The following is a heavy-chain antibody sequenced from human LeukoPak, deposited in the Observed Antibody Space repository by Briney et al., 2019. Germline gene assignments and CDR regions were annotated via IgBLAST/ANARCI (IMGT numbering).Heavy chain of an antibody. J-gene: IGHJ4*02. Sequence: GGSLRLSCAASGFTFSDYYMSWIRQAPGKGLEWVSYISSSSSYTNYADSVKGRFTISRDNAKNSLYLQMNSLRAEDTAVYYCARAWPFYGSGSYSLDYWGQGTLVTVSS. CDR3: ARAWPFYGSGSYSLDY. D-gene: IGHD3-10*01. CDR1: GFTFSDYY. V-gene: IGHV3-11*05. CDR2: ISSSSSYT.